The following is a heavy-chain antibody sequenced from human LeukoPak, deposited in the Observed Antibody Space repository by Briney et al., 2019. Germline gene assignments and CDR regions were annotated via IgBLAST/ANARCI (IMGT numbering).Heavy chain of an antibody. CDR3: ARQRASLAD. Sequence: GGSLRLSCAASGFTFSSDWMSWVRQAPGKGLEWVASVKQDGSEKNYVDSVKGRFTISRDNAKNSLYLQMNSLRVEDSAVYYCARQRASLADWGQGTLVTVSS. CDR1: GFTFSSDW. V-gene: IGHV3-7*01. CDR2: VKQDGSEK. J-gene: IGHJ4*02.